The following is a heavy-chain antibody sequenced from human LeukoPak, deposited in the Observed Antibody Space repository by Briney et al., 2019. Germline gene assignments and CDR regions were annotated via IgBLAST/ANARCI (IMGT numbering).Heavy chain of an antibody. Sequence: TGGSLRLSCAVSGFTYSHFWMSWVRQAPGKGLEWVASIRQDGSEKYYVDSVKGRFTIPRDNAQNSLYLQMYSLRAEDTAVYYCTRGGWKPVDYWGQGTLVTVSS. CDR2: IRQDGSEK. V-gene: IGHV3-7*05. D-gene: IGHD1-1*01. CDR1: GFTYSHFW. CDR3: TRGGWKPVDY. J-gene: IGHJ4*02.